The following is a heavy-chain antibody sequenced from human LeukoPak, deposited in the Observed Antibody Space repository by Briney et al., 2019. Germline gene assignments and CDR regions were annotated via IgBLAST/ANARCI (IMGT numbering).Heavy chain of an antibody. CDR2: INPNSGGT. V-gene: IGHV1-2*02. Sequence: ASVKVSCKASGHTFTGYYMHWVRQAPGQGLEWMGWINPNSGGTNYAQKFQGRVTMTRDTSISTAYMELSRLRSDDTAVYYCARDGSYYGSGSLRSDPWGQGTLVTVSS. CDR1: GHTFTGYY. D-gene: IGHD3-10*01. CDR3: ARDGSYYGSGSLRSDP. J-gene: IGHJ5*02.